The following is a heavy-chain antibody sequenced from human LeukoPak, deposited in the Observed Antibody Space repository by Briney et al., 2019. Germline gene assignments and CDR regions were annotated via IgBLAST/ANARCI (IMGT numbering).Heavy chain of an antibody. V-gene: IGHV3-7*01. CDR2: IKQDGSEK. CDR1: GFTFSSYW. CDR3: ARYGSSWYRTYYYYYYVDV. Sequence: GGSLRLSCAASGFTFSSYWMSWVRQAPGKGLEWVANIKQDGSEKYYVDSVKGRFTISRDNAKNSLDLQMNSLSAEDTAVYYCARYGSSWYRTYYYYYYVDVWGKGTTVTVSS. D-gene: IGHD6-13*01. J-gene: IGHJ6*03.